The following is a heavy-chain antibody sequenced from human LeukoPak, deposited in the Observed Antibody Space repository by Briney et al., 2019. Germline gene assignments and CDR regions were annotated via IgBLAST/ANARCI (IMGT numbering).Heavy chain of an antibody. D-gene: IGHD2-21*02. J-gene: IGHJ6*02. V-gene: IGHV1-8*01. CDR2: MNPNSGNT. CDR3: ARVQTMGVTSPGTNYGMDV. Sequence: ASVRVSCKASGYTFTSYDINWVRQAPGQGLEWMGWMNPNSGNTDYAQKFQGRVTMTRNTSISTAYMELSSLRSEDTAVYYCARVQTMGVTSPGTNYGMDVWGQGTTVTVSS. CDR1: GYTFTSYD.